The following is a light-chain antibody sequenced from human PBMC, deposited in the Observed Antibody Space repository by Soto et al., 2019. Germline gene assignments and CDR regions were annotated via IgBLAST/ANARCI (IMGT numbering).Light chain of an antibody. J-gene: IGKJ2*01. CDR2: GAS. CDR3: QQYGSAPAT. Sequence: IVMAQSPATPSVSPGERATLSCRASQSSSSTYLAWYQQKRGQAPRPLIYGASSRATGIPDRFSGSGSGTDFTLTISRREPEDFAVYYCQQYGSAPATFGQGTKVEIK. V-gene: IGKV3-20*01. CDR1: QSSSSTY.